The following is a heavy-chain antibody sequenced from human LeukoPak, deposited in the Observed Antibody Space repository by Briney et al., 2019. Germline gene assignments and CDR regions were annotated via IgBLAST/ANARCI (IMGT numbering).Heavy chain of an antibody. CDR3: AREYYDSSGYPFCDY. V-gene: IGHV4-4*07. Sequence: SETLSLTCTVSGGSISSYYWSWLRQPAGKGLEWIGRIYTSGSTTYNPSLKSRVTMSADTSKNQLSLKLSSVTAADTAVYYCAREYYDSSGYPFCDYWGQRTLVTVSS. J-gene: IGHJ4*02. D-gene: IGHD3-22*01. CDR1: GGSISSYY. CDR2: IYTSGST.